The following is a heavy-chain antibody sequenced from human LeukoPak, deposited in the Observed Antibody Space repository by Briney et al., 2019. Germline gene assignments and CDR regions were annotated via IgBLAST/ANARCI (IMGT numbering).Heavy chain of an antibody. CDR2: IYTSGST. CDR3: ARGPYSSSSDAFDI. Sequence: ETLSLTCTVSGGSISSYYWSWIRQPPGKGLEWIGYIYTSGSTNYNPSLKSRVTMSVDTSKNQFSLKLSSVTAADTAVYYCARGPYSSSSDAFDIWGQGTMVTVSS. CDR1: GGSISSYY. V-gene: IGHV4-4*08. J-gene: IGHJ3*02. D-gene: IGHD6-13*01.